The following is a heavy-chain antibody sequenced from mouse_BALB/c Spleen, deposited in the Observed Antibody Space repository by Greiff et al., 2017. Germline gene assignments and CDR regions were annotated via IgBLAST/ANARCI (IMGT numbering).Heavy chain of an antibody. D-gene: IGHD2-3*01. J-gene: IGHJ4*01. CDR2: IDPANGNT. V-gene: IGHV14-3*02. Sequence: VQLQQSGAELVKPGASVKLSCTASGFNIKDTYMHWVKQRPEQGLEWIGRIDPANGNTKYDPKFQGKATITADTSSNTAYLQLSSLTSEDTAVYYCAREVYDSYYPAMDYWGQGTSVTVSS. CDR3: AREVYDSYYPAMDY. CDR1: GFNIKDTY.